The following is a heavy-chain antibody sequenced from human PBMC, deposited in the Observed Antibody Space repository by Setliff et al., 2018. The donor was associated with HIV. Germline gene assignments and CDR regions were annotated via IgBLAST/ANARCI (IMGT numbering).Heavy chain of an antibody. D-gene: IGHD6-6*01. CDR3: VRMEATRPPRGLDY. CDR2: IYYNGDT. J-gene: IGHJ4*02. Sequence: PSETLSLTCTVSGDSISSNNYYWGWIRQPRGKRLEWIGTIYYNGDTQYNPSFKSRVIMSVDTSKNQFSLRLISVTAADTAVYYCVRMEATRPPRGLDYWGPGTLVTVSS. CDR1: GDSISSNNYY. V-gene: IGHV4-39*01.